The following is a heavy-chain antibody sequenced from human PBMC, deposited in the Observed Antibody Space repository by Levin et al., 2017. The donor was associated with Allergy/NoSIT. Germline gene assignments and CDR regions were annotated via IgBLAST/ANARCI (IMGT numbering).Heavy chain of an antibody. CDR2: INHSGST. J-gene: IGHJ5*02. V-gene: IGHV4-34*01. CDR3: ARGCHSSSYNWFDP. CDR1: GGSFSGYY. Sequence: SETLSLTCAVYGGSFSGYYWSWIRQPPGKGLEWIGEINHSGSTNYNPSLKSRVTISVDTSKNQFSLKLSSVTAAETAVYYCARGCHSSSYNWFDPWGQGTLVTVSS. D-gene: IGHD6-6*01.